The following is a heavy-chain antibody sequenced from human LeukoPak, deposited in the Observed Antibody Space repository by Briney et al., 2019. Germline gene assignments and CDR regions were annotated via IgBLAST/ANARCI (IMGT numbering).Heavy chain of an antibody. CDR2: ISSSSSYI. J-gene: IGHJ4*02. V-gene: IGHV3-21*04. Sequence: PGGSLRLSCAASGFTFSNYNMNWVRQAPGQGLEWVSSISSSSSYIYYADSVKGRFTISRDNTKNSLYLQMNSLRAEDTAVYYCARGSVAGTHYFDYWGQGTLVTVSS. CDR1: GFTFSNYN. D-gene: IGHD6-19*01. CDR3: ARGSVAGTHYFDY.